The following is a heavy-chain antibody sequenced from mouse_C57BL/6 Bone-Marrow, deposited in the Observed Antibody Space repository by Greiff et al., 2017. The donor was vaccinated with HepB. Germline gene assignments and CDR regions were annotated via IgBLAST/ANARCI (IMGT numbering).Heavy chain of an antibody. J-gene: IGHJ4*01. V-gene: IGHV1-26*01. CDR1: GYTFTDYY. Sequence: EVQLQQSGPELVKPGASVKISCKASGYTFTDYYMNWVKQSHGKSLEWIGAINPNNGGTSYNQKFKGKATLTVDKSSSTDYMELRSLTSEDSAVYYCARSGGYYAMDYWGQGTSVTVSS. CDR2: INPNNGGT. CDR3: ARSGGYYAMDY. D-gene: IGHD3-1*01.